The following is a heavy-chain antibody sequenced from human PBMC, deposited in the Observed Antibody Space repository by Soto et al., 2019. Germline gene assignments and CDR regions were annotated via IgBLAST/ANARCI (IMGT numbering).Heavy chain of an antibody. CDR3: ARHTVTTPLYYYGMDV. CDR1: GGTFSSYA. CDR2: IIPIFGTA. J-gene: IGHJ6*02. Sequence: GASVKDSCKASGGTFSSYAISWVRQAPGQGLEWMGGIIPIFGTANYARKFQGRVTITADESTSTAYMELSSLRSEDTAVYYCARHTVTTPLYYYGMDVWGQGTTVTVSS. D-gene: IGHD4-17*01. V-gene: IGHV1-69*13.